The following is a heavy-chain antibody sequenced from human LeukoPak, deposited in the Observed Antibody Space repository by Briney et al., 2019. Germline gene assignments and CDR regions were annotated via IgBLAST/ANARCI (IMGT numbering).Heavy chain of an antibody. CDR3: ARGHGSGSTNWFDP. V-gene: IGHV1-46*01. J-gene: IGHJ5*02. Sequence: GASVKVSCKASGYTFTSYDINWVRQAPGQGLEWMGIINPTDGSASYAQKFQGRVTMARDMSTSTVYMDLRSLRSDDRAVYFCARGHGSGSTNWFDPWGQGTLVTVSS. CDR1: GYTFTSYD. D-gene: IGHD3-10*01. CDR2: INPTDGSA.